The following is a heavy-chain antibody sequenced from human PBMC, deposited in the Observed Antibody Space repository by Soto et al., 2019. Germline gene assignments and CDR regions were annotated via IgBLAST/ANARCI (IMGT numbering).Heavy chain of an antibody. D-gene: IGHD3-3*02. CDR3: ARAGVTPHFFDY. Sequence: GGPLRLSCAASGFSFRTNYMSWVRQAPGKGLDWVSVFESGGSIYYADSVKGRFIISRDYAKNTVDLQMNSLRVEDTAVYYCARAGVTPHFFDYWGQGTLVTVSS. J-gene: IGHJ4*02. CDR2: FESGGSI. CDR1: GFSFRTNY. V-gene: IGHV3-53*01.